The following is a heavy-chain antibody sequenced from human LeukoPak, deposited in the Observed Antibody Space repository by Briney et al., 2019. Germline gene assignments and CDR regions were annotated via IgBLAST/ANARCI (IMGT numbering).Heavy chain of an antibody. Sequence: TSETLSLTCAVSGGSISSGGYSWSWIRQPPGKGLEWIGYIYHSGSTYYNPSLKSRVTISVDRSKNQFSLKLSSVTAADTAVYYCARGRALGIWGWKGYDSSGYFDYWGQGTLVTVSS. D-gene: IGHD3-22*01. J-gene: IGHJ4*02. V-gene: IGHV4-30-2*01. CDR2: IYHSGST. CDR3: ARGRALGIWGWKGYDSSGYFDY. CDR1: GGSISSGGYS.